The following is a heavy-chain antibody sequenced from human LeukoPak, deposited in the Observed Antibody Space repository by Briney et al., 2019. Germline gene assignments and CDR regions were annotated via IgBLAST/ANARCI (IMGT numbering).Heavy chain of an antibody. D-gene: IGHD3-10*01. CDR3: ARDALLWFGELGISYYYYYGMDV. V-gene: IGHV3-66*01. CDR1: GFTFSSYA. J-gene: IGHJ6*02. CDR2: IYSGGST. Sequence: PGGSLRLSCAASGFTFSSYAMSWVRQAPGKGLEWVSVIYSGGSTYYADSVKGRFTISRDNSKNTLYLQMNSLRAEDTAVYYCARDALLWFGELGISYYYYYGMDVWGQGTTVTVSS.